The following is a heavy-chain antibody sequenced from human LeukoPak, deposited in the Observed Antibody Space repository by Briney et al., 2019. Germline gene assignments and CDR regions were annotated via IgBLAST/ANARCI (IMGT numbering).Heavy chain of an antibody. CDR2: INPNSGGT. D-gene: IGHD3-22*01. Sequence: ASVKVSCKASGYTFTGYYMHWVRQAPGQGLEWMGWINPNSGGTNYAQKFQGRVTMTRDTSISTAYMELSRLRSDDTAVYYCARDHYSYYYDSSGYYFDYWGQGTLVTVSS. CDR1: GYTFTGYY. V-gene: IGHV1-2*02. J-gene: IGHJ4*02. CDR3: ARDHYSYYYDSSGYYFDY.